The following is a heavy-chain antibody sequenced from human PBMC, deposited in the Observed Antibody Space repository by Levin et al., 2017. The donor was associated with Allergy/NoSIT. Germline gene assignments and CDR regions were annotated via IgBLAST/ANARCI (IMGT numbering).Heavy chain of an antibody. CDR3: VKGDSLVFGAFDL. D-gene: IGHD2-8*02. CDR1: GFSFQKYA. CDR2: ISWNSRTI. Sequence: AGGSLRLSCAASGFSFQKYAVHWVRLAPGKGLEWVSYISWNSRTIGYADSVKGRFTISRDNARSSLYLQMNSLRTDDTALYYCVKGDSLVFGAFDLWGQGTMVTVSS. V-gene: IGHV3-9*01. J-gene: IGHJ3*01.